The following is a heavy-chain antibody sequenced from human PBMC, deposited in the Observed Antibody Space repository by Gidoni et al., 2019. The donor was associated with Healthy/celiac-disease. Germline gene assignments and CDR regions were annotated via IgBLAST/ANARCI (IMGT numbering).Heavy chain of an antibody. CDR1: GFTFSSYA. J-gene: IGHJ4*02. CDR3: AKDEGYYYGVYFAY. Sequence: EVQLLESGGGLVQPGGSLRLSCAASGFTFSSYAMSWVRQAPGKGLEWVSAISGSGGSTYYADSVKRRFTISIDNSKNTLYLQLNSLRAEDTSVYYCAKDEGYYYGVYFAYWGQGTLVTVSS. CDR2: ISGSGGST. D-gene: IGHD3-10*01. V-gene: IGHV3-23*01.